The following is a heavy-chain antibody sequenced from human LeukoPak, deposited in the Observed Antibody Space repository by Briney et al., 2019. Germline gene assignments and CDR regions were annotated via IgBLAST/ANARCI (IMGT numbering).Heavy chain of an antibody. CDR1: GGSISSGGYY. D-gene: IGHD2-2*01. Sequence: SETLSLTCTVSGGSISSGGYYWSWIRQHPGKGLEWIGYIYYSGSTYYNPSLKSRVTISVDTSKNQFSLKLSSVTAADTAVYYCARGRYIVVVPAAKLWMDVWGQGTTVTVSS. J-gene: IGHJ6*02. CDR3: ARGRYIVVVPAAKLWMDV. CDR2: IYYSGST. V-gene: IGHV4-31*03.